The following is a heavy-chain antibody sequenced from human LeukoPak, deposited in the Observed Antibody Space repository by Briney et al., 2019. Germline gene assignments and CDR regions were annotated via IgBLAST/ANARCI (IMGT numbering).Heavy chain of an antibody. V-gene: IGHV7-4-1*02. Sequence: GASVKVSCKASGYTFTSYAMNWVRLAPGQGLEWMGWINTNTGNPTYAQGFTGRFVFSLDTSVSTAYLQISSLKAEDTAVYYCARDLCGGDCYKNWFDPWGQGTLVTVSS. CDR3: ARDLCGGDCYKNWFDP. D-gene: IGHD2-21*02. CDR1: GYTFTSYA. CDR2: INTNTGNP. J-gene: IGHJ5*02.